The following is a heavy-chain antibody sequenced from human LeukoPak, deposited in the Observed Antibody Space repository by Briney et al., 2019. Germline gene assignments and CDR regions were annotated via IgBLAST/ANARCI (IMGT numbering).Heavy chain of an antibody. CDR2: ISSSSSYI. D-gene: IGHD3-3*01. J-gene: IGHJ4*02. Sequence: GGSLRLSCAASGFTFSSYSMNGVRKAPGERLEWVSSISSSSSYIYYADSVKGRFTISRDDAKNSLFLQMNSLRAEDTAVYYCARVWSDCYVTNCYISEYWGQGTLVTVSS. CDR1: GFTFSSYS. CDR3: ARVWSDCYVTNCYISEY. V-gene: IGHV3-21*01.